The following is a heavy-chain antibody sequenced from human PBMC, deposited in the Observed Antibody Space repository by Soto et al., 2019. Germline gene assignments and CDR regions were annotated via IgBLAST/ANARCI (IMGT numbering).Heavy chain of an antibody. Sequence: PGASVKVSCKASGGTFSSYAISWVRQAPGQGLEWMGGIIPIFGTANYAQKFQGRVTITADKSTSTAYMELSSLRSEDTAVYYCASSVYCGGDCYGTWFDPWGQGTLVTVSS. CDR1: GGTFSSYA. J-gene: IGHJ5*02. CDR3: ASSVYCGGDCYGTWFDP. D-gene: IGHD2-21*02. CDR2: IIPIFGTA. V-gene: IGHV1-69*06.